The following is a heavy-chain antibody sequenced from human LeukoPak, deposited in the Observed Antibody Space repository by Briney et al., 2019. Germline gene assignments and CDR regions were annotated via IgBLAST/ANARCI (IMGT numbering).Heavy chain of an antibody. D-gene: IGHD3-10*01. CDR2: IIPIFGTA. J-gene: IGHJ4*02. Sequence: VASVKVSCKASGGTFSSYAISWVRQAPGQGLEWMGGIIPIFGTANYAQKFQGRVTITADESTSTAYMELSSLRSEDTAVYYCARGGSGSGYLYYFDYWGQGTLASVSS. V-gene: IGHV1-69*01. CDR3: ARGGSGSGYLYYFDY. CDR1: GGTFSSYA.